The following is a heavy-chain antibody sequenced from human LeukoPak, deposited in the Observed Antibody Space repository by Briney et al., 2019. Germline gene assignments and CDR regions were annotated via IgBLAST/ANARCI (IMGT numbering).Heavy chain of an antibody. CDR3: ARDLLEAPSFLEWLPQYYFDY. J-gene: IGHJ4*02. D-gene: IGHD3-3*01. V-gene: IGHV3-21*06. Sequence: PGGSLRLSCAASGFTFSSYSMNWVRQAPGKGLEWISSISSSSSSIYYADSVKGRFSISRDNAKNSLYLQMNSLRAEDTAVYYCARDLLEAPSFLEWLPQYYFDYWGQGTLVTVSS. CDR1: GFTFSSYS. CDR2: ISSSSSSI.